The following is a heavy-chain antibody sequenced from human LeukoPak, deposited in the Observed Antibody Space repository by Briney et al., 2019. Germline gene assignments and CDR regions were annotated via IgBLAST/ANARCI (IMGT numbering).Heavy chain of an antibody. D-gene: IGHD3-22*01. CDR1: GGSISSSSYY. V-gene: IGHV4-39*07. CDR2: IYYSGST. J-gene: IGHJ2*01. CDR3: ARYQGDSGYYDSSAIRYFDL. Sequence: SETLSLTCTVSGGSISSSSYYWGWIRQRPEKGLEWIGSIYYSGSTYYNPSLKSRVTISVDTSKNQFSLKLSSVTAADTAVYYCARYQGDSGYYDSSAIRYFDLWGRGTLVTVSS.